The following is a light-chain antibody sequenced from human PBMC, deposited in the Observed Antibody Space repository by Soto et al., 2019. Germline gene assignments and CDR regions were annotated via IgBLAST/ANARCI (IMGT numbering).Light chain of an antibody. V-gene: IGKV3-11*01. CDR1: QSVSSY. J-gene: IGKJ1*01. CDR3: QQYGNVSST. Sequence: EIVLTQSPATLSLSPGERATLSCRASQSVSSYLAWYQQKPGQAPKLLMYDTSNRVPGIPSRFSGSGSGTDFTLTINSLEPEDFAVYFCQQYGNVSSTFGQGTKVDI. CDR2: DTS.